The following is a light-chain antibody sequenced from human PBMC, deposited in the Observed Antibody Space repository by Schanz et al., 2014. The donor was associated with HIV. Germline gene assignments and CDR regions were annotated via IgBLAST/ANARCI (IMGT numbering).Light chain of an antibody. V-gene: IGLV1-51*01. Sequence: QSVLTQPPSVSAAPGQKVAISCSGGSSNIGDNYVSWYQQFPGTAPKLLIYDNNRRPSGIPGRFSGAKSGTSATLGIGRVEAGDEADYYCQVWESSTDVVLGGGTKLTVL. CDR2: DNN. J-gene: IGLJ2*01. CDR3: QVWESSTDVV. CDR1: SSNIGDNY.